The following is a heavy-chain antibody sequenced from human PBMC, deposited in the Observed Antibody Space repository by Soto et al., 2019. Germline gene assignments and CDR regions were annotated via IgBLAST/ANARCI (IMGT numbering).Heavy chain of an antibody. Sequence: QVQLVESWGGVVQPGTSLRLSCVGSGFTFRSYVIHWGRQAPGKGLEWVALTSYDGSNNFYGDSVKGRFPISRDNSRNTVELQMDSLRREDTALYYCARWGTTGGLDVWGQGTLVSVSS. CDR2: TSYDGSNN. CDR3: ARWGTTGGLDV. V-gene: IGHV3-33*05. CDR1: GFTFRSYV. D-gene: IGHD3-16*01. J-gene: IGHJ4*02.